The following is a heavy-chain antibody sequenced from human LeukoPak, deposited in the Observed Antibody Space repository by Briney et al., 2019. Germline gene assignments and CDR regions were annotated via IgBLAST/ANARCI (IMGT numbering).Heavy chain of an antibody. CDR1: GFTFSSYW. CDR2: INHSGGA. CDR3: AGKVRVDDSYYVDV. V-gene: IGHV4-34*08. Sequence: PGGSLRLSCAASGFTFSSYWMSWVRQPPGKGLEWIGEINHSGGANYKPSLKSRVTISADASKNQFSLKVRSVTAADTAVYYCAGKVRVDDSYYVDVWDKGTTVTVSS. D-gene: IGHD3-3*01. J-gene: IGHJ6*03.